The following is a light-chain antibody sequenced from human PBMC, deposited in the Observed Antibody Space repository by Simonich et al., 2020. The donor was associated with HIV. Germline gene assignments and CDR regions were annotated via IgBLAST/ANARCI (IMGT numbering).Light chain of an antibody. CDR1: QSVSSN. Sequence: EIVMTQSPATLSVSPGERATLSCRASQSVSSNLAWYRQRPGQAPRLLIYGASTRATGIPARFSGSGSGTEFTLTISSLQSEDFAVYYCQQYYSTPLTFGPGTKVKI. J-gene: IGKJ3*01. CDR2: GAS. V-gene: IGKV3-15*01. CDR3: QQYYSTPLT.